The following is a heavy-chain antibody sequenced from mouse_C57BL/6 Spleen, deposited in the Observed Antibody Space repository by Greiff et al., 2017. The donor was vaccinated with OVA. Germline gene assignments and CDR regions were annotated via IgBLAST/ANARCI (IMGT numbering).Heavy chain of an antibody. CDR3: ARGRSNYDYYAMDY. J-gene: IGHJ4*01. CDR1: GYTFTDYY. CDR2: INPNNGGT. Sequence: EVQLQQSGPELVKPGASVKISCKASGYTFTDYYMNWVKQSHGKSLEWIGDINPNNGGTSYNQKFKGKATLTVDKSSSTAYMELRSLTSEDSAVYYCARGRSNYDYYAMDYWGQGTSGTVSS. D-gene: IGHD2-5*01. V-gene: IGHV1-26*01.